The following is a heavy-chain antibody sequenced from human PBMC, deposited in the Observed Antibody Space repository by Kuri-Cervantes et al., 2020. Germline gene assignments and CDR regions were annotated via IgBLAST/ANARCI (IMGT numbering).Heavy chain of an antibody. J-gene: IGHJ6*03. CDR1: GGSFSGYY. Sequence: GSLRLSCAVYGGSFSGYYWSWFRQPPGKGLEWNGEINHSGSTNNNPSLKSRVTISVDTSKNQFSLKLSSVTAADTAVSYCAGCGGGNYDSSGYYRRYNYNYYMDVWGKGTTVTVSS. V-gene: IGHV4-34*01. CDR2: INHSGST. CDR3: AGCGGGNYDSSGYYRRYNYNYYMDV. D-gene: IGHD3-22*01.